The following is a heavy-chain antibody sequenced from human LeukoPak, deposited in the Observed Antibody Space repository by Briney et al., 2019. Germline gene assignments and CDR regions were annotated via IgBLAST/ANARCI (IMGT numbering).Heavy chain of an antibody. CDR1: GGSISSYY. CDR3: ARDPVKGHCSSTSCYGNYYMDV. CDR2: IYTSGST. V-gene: IGHV4-4*07. D-gene: IGHD2-2*01. J-gene: IGHJ6*03. Sequence: SATLSLTCTVSGGSISSYYWSWIRQPAGKGLEWIGRIYTSGSTNYNPSLKSRVTISVDKSKNQFSLKLSSVTAADTAVYYCARDPVKGHCSSTSCYGNYYMDVWGKGTTVTVSS.